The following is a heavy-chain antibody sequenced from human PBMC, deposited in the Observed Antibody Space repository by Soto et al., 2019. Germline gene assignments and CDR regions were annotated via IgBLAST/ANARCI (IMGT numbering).Heavy chain of an antibody. V-gene: IGHV1-69*01. CDR2: IIHIFGTA. D-gene: IGHD4-4*01. J-gene: IGHJ6*02. Sequence: QVQLVQSGAEVKKPGSSVKVSCKASGGTFSSYAISWVRQAPGQGVEWMGGIIHIFGTANYAQKFQGRVTITADESTNTAYMELSSLRSEDTAVYYCAITVTHPGGMDVWGQGTTVTVSS. CDR3: AITVTHPGGMDV. CDR1: GGTFSSYA.